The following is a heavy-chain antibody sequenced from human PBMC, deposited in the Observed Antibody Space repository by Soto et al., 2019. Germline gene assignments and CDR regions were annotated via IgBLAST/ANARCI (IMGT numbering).Heavy chain of an antibody. V-gene: IGHV1-58*01. D-gene: IGHD2-15*01. J-gene: IGHJ6*02. CDR1: GFTFTSSA. Sequence: SVKVSCKASGFTFTSSAVQWVRQARGQRLEWIGWIVVGSGNTNYAQKFQERVTITRDMSTSTAYMELSSLRSEDTAVYYCAADGKDCSGGSCYSYYYGMDVWGQGTTVTVSS. CDR2: IVVGSGNT. CDR3: AADGKDCSGGSCYSYYYGMDV.